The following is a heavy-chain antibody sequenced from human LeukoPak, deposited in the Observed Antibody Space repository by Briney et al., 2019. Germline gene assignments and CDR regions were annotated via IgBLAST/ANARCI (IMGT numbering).Heavy chain of an antibody. CDR2: ISYDGSNK. V-gene: IGHV3-30*18. Sequence: PGRSLRLSCAASGFTFSSYDMHWVRQAPGKGLEWVAIISYDGSNKYYADSVKGRFIISRDNSKNTLFLQMNSLRAEDTAVYYCAKADPSGWYAFDYWGQGTLVTVSS. J-gene: IGHJ4*02. D-gene: IGHD6-19*01. CDR3: AKADPSGWYAFDY. CDR1: GFTFSSYD.